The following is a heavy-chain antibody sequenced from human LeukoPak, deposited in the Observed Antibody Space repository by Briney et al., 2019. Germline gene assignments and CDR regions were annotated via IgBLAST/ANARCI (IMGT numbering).Heavy chain of an antibody. CDR3: AKQLWFGELLRGYFDY. D-gene: IGHD3-10*01. CDR1: GFTFSSYG. CDR2: ISGSGGST. V-gene: IGHV3-23*01. J-gene: IGHJ4*02. Sequence: QPGGTLRLSCAASGFTFSSYGMSWVRQAPGKGLEWVSAISGSGGSTYYADSVKGRFTISRDNSKNTLYLQMNSLRAEDTAVYYCAKQLWFGELLRGYFDYWGQGTLVTVSS.